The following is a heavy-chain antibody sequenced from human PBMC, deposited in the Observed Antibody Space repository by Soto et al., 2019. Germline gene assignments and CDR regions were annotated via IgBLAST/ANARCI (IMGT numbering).Heavy chain of an antibody. Sequence: QVQLVESGGGVVQPGRSLRLSCAASGFTFSSYAMHWVRQAPGKGLEWVAVISYDGSNKYYADSVKGRFTISRDNSKNTLYLQMNGLRAEDTAVYYCARVQVSVANDYWGQGTLVTVSS. V-gene: IGHV3-30-3*01. CDR3: ARVQVSVANDY. CDR2: ISYDGSNK. CDR1: GFTFSSYA. D-gene: IGHD6-19*01. J-gene: IGHJ4*02.